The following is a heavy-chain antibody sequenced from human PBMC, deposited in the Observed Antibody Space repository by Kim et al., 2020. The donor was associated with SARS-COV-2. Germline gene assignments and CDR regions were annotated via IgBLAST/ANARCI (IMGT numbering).Heavy chain of an antibody. CDR3: ARLQVLAGRRRDY. CDR1: GFTVSSNY. CDR2: IYSGGST. V-gene: IGHV3-53*01. J-gene: IGHJ4*02. Sequence: GGSLRLSCAASGFTVSSNYMSWVRQAPGKGLEWVSVIYSGGSTYYADSVKGRFTISRDNSKNTLYLQMNSLRAEDTAVYYCARLQVLAGRRRDYWGQGTLVTVSS. D-gene: IGHD3-3*02.